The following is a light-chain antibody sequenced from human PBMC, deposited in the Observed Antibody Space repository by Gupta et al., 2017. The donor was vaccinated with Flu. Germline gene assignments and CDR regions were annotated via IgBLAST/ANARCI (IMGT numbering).Light chain of an antibody. J-gene: IGKJ4*01. Sequence: VLTHSPATLSLSAGDRATRSCRARQSVRSFLAWYQQKPGQAPRLLIYDVSKRATGIPARFSGSGSGTDFTLTISSLEPEDFAVYFCQQRSDWLTFGGGTKVEIK. CDR2: DVS. V-gene: IGKV3-11*01. CDR3: QQRSDWLT. CDR1: QSVRSF.